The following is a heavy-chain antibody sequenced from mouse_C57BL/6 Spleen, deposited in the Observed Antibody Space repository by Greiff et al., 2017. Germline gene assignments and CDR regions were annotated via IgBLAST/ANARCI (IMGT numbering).Heavy chain of an antibody. D-gene: IGHD2-1*01. CDR1: GFTFSDYG. Sequence: EVKLMESGGGLVKPGGSLKLSCAASGFTFSDYGMHWVRQAPEKGLEWVAYISSGSSTIYYADTVKGRFTISRDNAKNTLFLQMTSLRSEDTAMYYCARRHYGNYEVDYWGQGTTLTVSS. J-gene: IGHJ2*01. V-gene: IGHV5-17*01. CDR3: ARRHYGNYEVDY. CDR2: ISSGSSTI.